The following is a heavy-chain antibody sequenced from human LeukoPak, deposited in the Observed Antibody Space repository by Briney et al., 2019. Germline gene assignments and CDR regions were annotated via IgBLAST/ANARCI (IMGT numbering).Heavy chain of an antibody. CDR2: ISGSSSYI. D-gene: IGHD2-15*01. V-gene: IGHV3-21*01. Sequence: GGSLKLSCAASGFTFSSYSMNWVRQAPGKGLEWVSSISGSSSYIYYADSVKGRFTISRDNAKNSLYLQMNSLRAEDTAVYYCARDYCSGGSCLDYWGQGTLVTVSS. CDR1: GFTFSSYS. J-gene: IGHJ4*02. CDR3: ARDYCSGGSCLDY.